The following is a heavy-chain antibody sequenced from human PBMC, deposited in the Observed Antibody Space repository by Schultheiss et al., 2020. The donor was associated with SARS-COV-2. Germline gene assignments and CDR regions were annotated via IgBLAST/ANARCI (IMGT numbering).Heavy chain of an antibody. CDR2: IYYSGSI. CDR3: AGGWELPYYFDY. D-gene: IGHD1-26*01. V-gene: IGHV4-28*05. J-gene: IGHJ4*02. CDR1: GGSISSSNW. Sequence: SETLSLTCAVSGGSISSSNWWSWVRQPPGKGLEWIGHIYYSGSIYYNPSLKSRDTMSVDTSKNQFSLKLSSVTAADTAVYYCAGGWELPYYFDYWGQGTLVTVSS.